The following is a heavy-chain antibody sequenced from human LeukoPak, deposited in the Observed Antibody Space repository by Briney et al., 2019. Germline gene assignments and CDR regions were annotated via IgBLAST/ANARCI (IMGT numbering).Heavy chain of an antibody. V-gene: IGHV3-21*04. CDR1: GFTFSSYS. J-gene: IGHJ5*02. D-gene: IGHD2-15*01. Sequence: KPGGTLRLSCAASGFTFSSYSMNWVRQAPGKGLEWVSSISSSSSYIYYADSVKGRFTISRDNAKNSLYLQMNSLRADDTAVYYCATGQNGVAANWFDPWGQGTLVTVSS. CDR2: ISSSSSYI. CDR3: ATGQNGVAANWFDP.